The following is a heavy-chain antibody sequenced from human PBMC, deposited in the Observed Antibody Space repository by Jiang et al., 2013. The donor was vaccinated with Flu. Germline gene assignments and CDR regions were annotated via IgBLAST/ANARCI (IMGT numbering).Heavy chain of an antibody. CDR2: IYYSGST. CDR1: GGSISSYY. V-gene: IGHV4-59*01. D-gene: IGHD3-3*01. J-gene: IGHJ3*02. CDR3: ASLNYDFWSGYRTYDAFDI. Sequence: TCTVSGGSISSYYWSWIRQPPGKGLEWIGYIYYSGSTNYNPSLKSRVTISVYTSKNQFSLKLSSVTAADTAVYYCASLNYDFWSGYRTYDAFDIWGQGTMVTVSS.